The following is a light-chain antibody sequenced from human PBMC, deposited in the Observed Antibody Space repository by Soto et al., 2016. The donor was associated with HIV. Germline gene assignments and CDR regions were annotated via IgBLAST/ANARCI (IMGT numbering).Light chain of an antibody. CDR3: QQYSSLPLT. CDR1: QSISTW. J-gene: IGKJ4*01. CDR2: KAS. V-gene: IGKV1-5*03. Sequence: DIQMTQSPSTLSTSVGDRVTTTCRASQSISTWLAWYQQKPGKAPKFLIYKASNLESGVPSRFSGSGSGTAFTLTISSLQPDDFATYYCQQYSSLPLTFGGGTKVEIK.